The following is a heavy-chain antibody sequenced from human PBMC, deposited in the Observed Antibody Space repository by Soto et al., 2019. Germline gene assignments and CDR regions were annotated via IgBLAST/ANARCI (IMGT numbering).Heavy chain of an antibody. CDR3: TRARGGDFWSGYYYYFGMDV. J-gene: IGHJ6*02. Sequence: SQTLSLTCAISGDSVANYNAACSWIRQSPSRGLEWLGRTYYRSKWYDDYAVSVKRRITINSDTSKNQFSLQLTSVTPDDTAVYYCTRARGGDFWSGYYYYFGMDVWGRGTTVTVSS. CDR1: GDSVANYNAA. V-gene: IGHV6-1*01. D-gene: IGHD3-3*01. CDR2: TYYRSKWYD.